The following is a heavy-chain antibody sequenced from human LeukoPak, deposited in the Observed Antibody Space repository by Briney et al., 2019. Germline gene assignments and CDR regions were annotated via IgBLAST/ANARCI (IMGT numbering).Heavy chain of an antibody. V-gene: IGHV4-59*03. J-gene: IGHJ5*01. Sequence: SETPSLTCTVSGDSTSNFYWNWIRQSPGKGLEWIGNIHYSGSSVYNPSLKSRGTISIDTSRRQFFLKLKSVTAADTAVYFCALAPNSNWFDSWGPGTLVTFSS. D-gene: IGHD2-8*01. CDR3: ALAPNSNWFDS. CDR1: GDSTSNFY. CDR2: IHYSGSS.